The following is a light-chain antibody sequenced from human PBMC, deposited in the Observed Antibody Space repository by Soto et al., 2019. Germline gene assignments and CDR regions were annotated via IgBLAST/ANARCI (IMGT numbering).Light chain of an antibody. CDR1: QSISSN. V-gene: IGKV3-15*01. J-gene: IGKJ1*01. CDR2: GAS. CDR3: QQYWNWRPP. Sequence: EIVMTQSPATLSVSPGERATLSCRASQSISSNLAWYQQKPGQAPKLLIYGASTRTTGIPARFSGSGSGKEFTLTISSLQSEDFAVYYCQQYWNWRPPCGQGTRWIS.